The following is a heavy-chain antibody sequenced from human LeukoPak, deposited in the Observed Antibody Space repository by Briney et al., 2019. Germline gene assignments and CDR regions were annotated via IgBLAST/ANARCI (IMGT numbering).Heavy chain of an antibody. J-gene: IGHJ4*02. V-gene: IGHV3-33*01. CDR3: ARGASYASGPYYFDF. D-gene: IGHD2-8*01. CDR1: GFTFSSYG. Sequence: PGGSLRLSCAASGFTFSSYGMNWVRQAPGKGLEGVAVIWYDGSNKYYADSVKGRFTISRDKSKNTLYLQMNSLRAEDTAVYYCARGASYASGPYYFDFWGRGTLVTVSS. CDR2: IWYDGSNK.